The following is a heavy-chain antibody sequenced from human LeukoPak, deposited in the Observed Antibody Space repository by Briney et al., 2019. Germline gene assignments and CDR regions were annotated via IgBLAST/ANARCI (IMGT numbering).Heavy chain of an antibody. CDR1: GYTFTSYY. Sequence: ASVKVSCKASGYTFTSYYMHWVRQAPGQGLEWMGWISAYNGNTNYAQKLQGRVTMTTDTSASTAYMELRSLRSDDTAVYYCATDYYDYYYGMDVWGQGTTVTVSS. CDR3: ATDYYDYYYGMDV. J-gene: IGHJ6*02. V-gene: IGHV1-18*04. CDR2: ISAYNGNT.